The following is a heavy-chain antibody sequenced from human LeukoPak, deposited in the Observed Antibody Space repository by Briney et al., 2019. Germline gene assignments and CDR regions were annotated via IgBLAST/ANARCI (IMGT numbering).Heavy chain of an antibody. CDR2: INHSGST. CDR1: GGSISSSSYY. Sequence: SETLSLTCTVSGGSISSSSYYWGWIRQPPGKGLEWIGEINHSGSTNYNPSLKSRVTISVDTSKNQFSLKLSSVTAADTAVYYCARVHSSSWAGTPEYFQHWGQGTLVTVTS. D-gene: IGHD6-13*01. CDR3: ARVHSSSWAGTPEYFQH. V-gene: IGHV4-39*07. J-gene: IGHJ1*01.